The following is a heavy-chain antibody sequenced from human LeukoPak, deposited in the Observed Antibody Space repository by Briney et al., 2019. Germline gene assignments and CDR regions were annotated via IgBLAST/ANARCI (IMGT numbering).Heavy chain of an antibody. J-gene: IGHJ4*02. D-gene: IGHD4-17*01. V-gene: IGHV1-8*01. Sequence: ASVKVSCKASGYTFTSYDINWVRQATGQGLEWMGWMNPNSGNTGYAQKFQGRVTITRNTSISTAYMELSSLRSEDTAVYYCARGPNFYGDYDRDYWGQGTLVTVSS. CDR1: GYTFTSYD. CDR3: ARGPNFYGDYDRDY. CDR2: MNPNSGNT.